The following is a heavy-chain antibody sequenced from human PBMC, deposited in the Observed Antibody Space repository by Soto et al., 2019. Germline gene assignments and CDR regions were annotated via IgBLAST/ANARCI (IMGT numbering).Heavy chain of an antibody. V-gene: IGHV4-34*01. D-gene: IGHD3-10*01. J-gene: IGHJ5*02. CDR2: INHSGST. CDR3: ARGWFANWFDP. CDR1: GGSFSGYY. Sequence: SETLSLTCAVYGGSFSGYYCSWIRQPPGKGLEWIGEINHSGSTNYNPSLKSRVTISVDTSKNQFSLKLSSVTAADTAVYYCARGWFANWFDPWGQGTLVTVSS.